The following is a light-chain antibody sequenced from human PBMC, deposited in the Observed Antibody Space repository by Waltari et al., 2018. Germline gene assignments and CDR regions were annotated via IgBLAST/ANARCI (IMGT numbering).Light chain of an antibody. J-gene: IGKJ2*01. V-gene: IGKV3-15*01. CDR1: QSVSSN. Sequence: EIVMTQSPATLSVSPGERATLSCRASQSVSSNLAWYQQKPGQAPRLLIYGASTRATCIPALFSGSGSVTEFTLTISSLQSEDXXXXYCQQYNNWPPYTFGQGTKLEIK. CDR3: QQYNNWPPYT. CDR2: GAS.